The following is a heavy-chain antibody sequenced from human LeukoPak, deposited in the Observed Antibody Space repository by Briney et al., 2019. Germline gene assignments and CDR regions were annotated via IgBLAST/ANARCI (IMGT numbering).Heavy chain of an antibody. J-gene: IGHJ4*02. CDR3: ASAPSVSHYYDSSGYLHGLDY. CDR1: GGSINSSNW. D-gene: IGHD3-22*01. Sequence: SETLSLTCAVSGGSINSSNWWSWVRQPPGKGLEWIGEIYHSGSTNYNPSLKSRVTISVDKSKNQFSLKLSSVTAADTAVYYCASAPSVSHYYDSSGYLHGLDYWGQGTLVTVSS. CDR2: IYHSGST. V-gene: IGHV4-4*02.